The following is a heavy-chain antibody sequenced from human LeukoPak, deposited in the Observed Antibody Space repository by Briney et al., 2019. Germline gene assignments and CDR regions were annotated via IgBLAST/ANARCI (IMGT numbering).Heavy chain of an antibody. V-gene: IGHV3-48*03. CDR2: SNRRGSTT. CDR3: AREGHTTGWPPFDF. J-gene: IGHJ4*02. CDR1: GFSFSSYE. D-gene: IGHD2/OR15-2a*01. Sequence: GGSLRLSCAASGFSFSSYEMNWVRQAPGKGLEWVSHSNRRGSTTYYADSVRGRFTISRDNAKNSLYLQMNSLRAEDTAGYYCAREGHTTGWPPFDFWGQGTPATVSS.